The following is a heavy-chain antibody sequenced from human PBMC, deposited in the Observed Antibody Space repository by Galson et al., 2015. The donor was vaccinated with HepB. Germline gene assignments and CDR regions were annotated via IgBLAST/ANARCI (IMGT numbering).Heavy chain of an antibody. Sequence: SLRLSCAASGFTFSSYAMSWVRQAPGKGLEWVSAISGSGGSTYYADSVKGRFTISRDNSKNTLYLQMKSLRAEDTAVYYCAKGSVDYYDSSGGFDYWGQGTLVTVSA. CDR3: AKGSVDYYDSSGGFDY. D-gene: IGHD3-22*01. CDR1: GFTFSSYA. V-gene: IGHV3-23*01. CDR2: ISGSGGST. J-gene: IGHJ4*02.